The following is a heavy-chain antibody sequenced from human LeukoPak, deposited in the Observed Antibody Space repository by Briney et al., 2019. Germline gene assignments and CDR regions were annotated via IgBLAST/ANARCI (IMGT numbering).Heavy chain of an antibody. CDR2: ISGGGGST. CDR3: AKGQWLVEGFDY. V-gene: IGHV3-23*01. CDR1: GFTFSSYA. Sequence: GGSLRLSCAASGFTFSSYAMSWVRQAPGKGLEWVSAISGGGGSTYYADSVKGRFTISRDNSKNTLYLQMNSLRAEDTAVYYCAKGQWLVEGFDYWGQGTLVTVSS. J-gene: IGHJ4*02. D-gene: IGHD6-19*01.